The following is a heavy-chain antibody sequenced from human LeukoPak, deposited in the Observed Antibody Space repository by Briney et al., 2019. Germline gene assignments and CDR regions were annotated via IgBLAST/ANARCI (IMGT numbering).Heavy chain of an antibody. CDR2: ISGSGGST. J-gene: IGHJ3*02. V-gene: IGHV3-23*01. CDR1: GFTFSNYA. Sequence: GGSLRLSCAASGFTFSNYAMNWVRQAPGKGLEWVSGISGSGGSTYYADSVKGRFTISRDNSKNTLYLQMNSLRAEDTAVYYCAKDLGGSGSYLPDDAFDIWGQGTMVTVSS. D-gene: IGHD1-26*01. CDR3: AKDLGGSGSYLPDDAFDI.